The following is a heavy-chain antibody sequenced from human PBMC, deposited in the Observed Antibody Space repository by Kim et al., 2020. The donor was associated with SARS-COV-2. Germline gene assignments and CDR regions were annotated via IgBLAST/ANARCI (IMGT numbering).Heavy chain of an antibody. D-gene: IGHD2-15*01. CDR3: ARVVVAATDFDY. V-gene: IGHV1-18*01. J-gene: IGHJ4*02. Sequence: YAQKLQGRVTMTTDTSTSTAYMELRSLRSDDTAVYYCARVVVAATDFDYWGQGTLVTVSS.